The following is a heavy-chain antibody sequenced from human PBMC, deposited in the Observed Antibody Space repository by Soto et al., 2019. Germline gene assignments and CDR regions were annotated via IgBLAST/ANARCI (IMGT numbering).Heavy chain of an antibody. Sequence: QVQLQESGPGLVKPWGTLSSPCTVSVASLVSTYWTWIRKPPGRGLEWIGYIFYSGSTNYNPSLKSRVTISVDTSKNQFSLKLSSVTAADTAVYYCARGPNYDFWSGYYPGYYYYMDVWGKGTTVTVSS. J-gene: IGHJ6*03. CDR3: ARGPNYDFWSGYYPGYYYYMDV. CDR1: VASLVSTY. CDR2: IFYSGST. V-gene: IGHV4-59*01. D-gene: IGHD3-3*01.